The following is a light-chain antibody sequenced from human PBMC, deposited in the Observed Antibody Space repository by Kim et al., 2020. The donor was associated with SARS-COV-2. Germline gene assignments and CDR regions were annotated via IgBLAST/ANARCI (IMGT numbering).Light chain of an antibody. CDR2: GAS. V-gene: IGKV3-20*01. CDR3: QQYGSSPWT. CDR1: QSVSSSY. Sequence: SPGDRATLSCRASQSVSSSYLAWYQQKPGQAPRLLIYGASSRATGIPDRFSGSGSGTDFTLTSSRLEPEDFAVYYCQQYGSSPWTFGQGTKVDIK. J-gene: IGKJ1*01.